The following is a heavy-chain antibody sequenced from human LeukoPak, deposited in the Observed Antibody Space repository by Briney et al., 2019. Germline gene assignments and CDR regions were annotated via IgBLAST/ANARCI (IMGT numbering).Heavy chain of an antibody. CDR1: GYAFTSYY. V-gene: IGHV1-46*01. CDR3: ARGRSPYGGVYYFDY. Sequence: ASVKVSCKASGYAFTSYYMHWVRQAPGQGLEWMGVINPGGGSTSYVQKLQGRVTMTRDTSTSTVYMELSSLRSEDTAVYYCARGRSPYGGVYYFDYWGQGTLVTVSS. J-gene: IGHJ4*02. CDR2: INPGGGST. D-gene: IGHD4-23*01.